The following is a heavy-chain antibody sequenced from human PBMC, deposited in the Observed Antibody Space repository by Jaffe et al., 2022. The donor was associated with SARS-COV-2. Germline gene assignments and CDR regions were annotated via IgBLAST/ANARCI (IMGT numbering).Heavy chain of an antibody. Sequence: EVQLVESGGGLVQPGRSLRLSCAASGFTFDDYAMHWVRQAPGKGLEWVSGISWNSGSIGYADSVKGRFTISRDNAKNSLYLQMNSLRAEDTALYYCAKDTSYVVVPAATYFDYWGQGTLVTVSS. CDR3: AKDTSYVVVPAATYFDY. V-gene: IGHV3-9*01. J-gene: IGHJ4*02. CDR1: GFTFDDYA. D-gene: IGHD2-2*01. CDR2: ISWNSGSI.